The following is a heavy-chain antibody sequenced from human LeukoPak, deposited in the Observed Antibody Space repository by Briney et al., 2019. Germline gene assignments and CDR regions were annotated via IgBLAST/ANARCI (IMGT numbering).Heavy chain of an antibody. CDR3: AKFPTYYYDSSGYSYFYY. D-gene: IGHD3-22*01. V-gene: IGHV3-23*01. CDR1: GFTFSSYA. CDR2: ISGSGGST. J-gene: IGHJ4*02. Sequence: PGGSLRLSCAASGFTFSSYAMSWVRQAPGKGLEWVSAISGSGGSTYYADSVKGRFTISRDNSKNTLYLQMNSLRAEDTAVYYCAKFPTYYYDSSGYSYFYYSGQGTLVTVSS.